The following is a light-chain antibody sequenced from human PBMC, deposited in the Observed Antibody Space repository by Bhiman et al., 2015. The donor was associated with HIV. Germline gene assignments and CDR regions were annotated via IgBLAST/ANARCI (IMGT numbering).Light chain of an antibody. CDR3: QSYDSSLPWV. J-gene: IGLJ3*02. CDR2: AVT. V-gene: IGLV2-11*01. Sequence: QSALTQPRSVSGSPGQSVTISCTGTSSDVGDYNYVSWYQQHPGKAPKLIVYAVTQRPSGVPDRFSGSKSGNTASLTISGLQTEDEADYYCQSYDSSLPWVFGGGTKLTVL. CDR1: SSDVGDYNY.